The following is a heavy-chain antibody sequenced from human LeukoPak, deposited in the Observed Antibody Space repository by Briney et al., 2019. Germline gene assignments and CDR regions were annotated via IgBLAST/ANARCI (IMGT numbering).Heavy chain of an antibody. D-gene: IGHD4-23*01. CDR2: IYYSGST. V-gene: IGHV4-59*01. CDR3: ARGETDGGIPDY. CDR1: GGSLSGYS. J-gene: IGHJ4*02. Sequence: KPSETLSLTCAVYGGSLSGYSWSWIRQPPGRGLEWIGYIYYSGSTNYNPSLKSRVTISVDTSKNQFSLKLSSVTAADTAVYYCARGETDGGIPDYWGQGTLVTVSS.